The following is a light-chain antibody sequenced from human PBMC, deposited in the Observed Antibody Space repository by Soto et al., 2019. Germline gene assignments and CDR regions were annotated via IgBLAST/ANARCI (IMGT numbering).Light chain of an antibody. CDR1: QSISSW. CDR2: KAS. CDR3: QQYNSYWT. J-gene: IGKJ1*01. Sequence: DIQMTQSPSILSASVGDRVTITCRASQSISSWLAWYQQKAGKAPKLLIYKASSLESGVPSRFSGSGSGTEFTLTISSLQPDDFATYYCQQYNSYWTFGQGTKVEIK. V-gene: IGKV1-5*03.